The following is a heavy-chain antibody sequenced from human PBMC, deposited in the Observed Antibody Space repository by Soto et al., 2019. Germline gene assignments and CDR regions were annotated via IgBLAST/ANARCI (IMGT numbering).Heavy chain of an antibody. V-gene: IGHV4-39*01. CDR2: IYSSGNT. CDR3: ARYYCTSGLCYNFDY. J-gene: IGHJ4*02. CDR1: GGSSSSTSYY. Sequence: SETLSLTCTVSGGSSSSTSYYWGWIRQPPGKGLEWIGSIYSSGNTYYNPSLKSRVTISVDTSKNQFSLRLSSVTAADTAVYYCARYYCTSGLCYNFDYWGQGTLVTVSS. D-gene: IGHD2-8*01.